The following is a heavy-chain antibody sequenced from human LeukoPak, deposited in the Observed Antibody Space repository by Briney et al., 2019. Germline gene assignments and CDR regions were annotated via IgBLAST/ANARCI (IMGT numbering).Heavy chain of an antibody. D-gene: IGHD3-3*01. V-gene: IGHV4-30-2*02. CDR1: GGSISSGGYS. CDR2: IYHSGST. CDR3: ARSAERNYAFHNMDV. J-gene: IGHJ6*03. Sequence: SETLSLTCAVSGGSISSGGYSWSWIRQPPGKGLEWIGYIYHSGSTYYNPSLKSRVTISLDTSKNQFSLKLISVTAADTAVYYRARSAERNYAFHNMDVWGKGTTVTVSS.